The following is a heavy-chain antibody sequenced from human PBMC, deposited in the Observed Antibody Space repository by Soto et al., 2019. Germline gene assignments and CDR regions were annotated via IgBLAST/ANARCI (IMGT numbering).Heavy chain of an antibody. J-gene: IGHJ6*03. CDR2: ISYDGSNK. Sequence: GGSLRLSCAASGFTFSNYGMHWVRQAPGKGLEWVAVISYDGSNKYYADSVKGRFTISRDNSKNTLYLQMSSLRGEDTAVYYCAKDVGYCSSASCPIYSYYYMDVWGKGTTVTVSS. D-gene: IGHD2-2*01. CDR3: AKDVGYCSSASCPIYSYYYMDV. V-gene: IGHV3-30*18. CDR1: GFTFSNYG.